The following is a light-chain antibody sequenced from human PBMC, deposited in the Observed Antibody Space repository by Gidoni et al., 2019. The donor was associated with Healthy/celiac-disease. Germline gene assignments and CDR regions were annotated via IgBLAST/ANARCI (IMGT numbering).Light chain of an antibody. V-gene: IGKV4-1*01. J-gene: IGKJ2*01. CDR2: WAS. CDR1: QSVLYSSNNKNY. Sequence: DIVMTQSPDSLDVSLGARATINCKSSQSVLYSSNNKNYLAWYQQKPGQPPKLLIYWASTRESGVPDRFSGSGSGTDFTLTISSLQAEDVAVYYCQQYYSTPNSFGQGTKLEIK. CDR3: QQYYSTPNS.